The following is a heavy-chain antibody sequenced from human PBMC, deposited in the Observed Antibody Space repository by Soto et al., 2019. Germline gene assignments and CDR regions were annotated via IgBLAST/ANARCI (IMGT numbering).Heavy chain of an antibody. CDR2: ISYDGSNK. J-gene: IGHJ3*02. CDR3: AKDLITMVRGPGEAFDI. Sequence: PGGSLRLSCAASGFTFSSYGMHWVRQAPGKGLEWVAVISYDGSNKYYADSVKGRFTISRDNSKNTLYLQMNSLRAEDTAVYYCAKDLITMVRGPGEAFDIWGQGTMVTVSS. CDR1: GFTFSSYG. V-gene: IGHV3-30*18. D-gene: IGHD3-10*01.